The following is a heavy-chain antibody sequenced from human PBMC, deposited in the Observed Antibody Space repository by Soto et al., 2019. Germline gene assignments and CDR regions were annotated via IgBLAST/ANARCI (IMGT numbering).Heavy chain of an antibody. CDR2: IGNSDATT. CDR1: GFTFSAYG. Sequence: EVQLLESGGGLVQPGGSLRLSCAASGFTFSAYGMNWVRQAPGKGLEWVSAIGNSDATTFYADSVKGRFTISRDNSKNTLYLQMNSLRADDTALYYCAKELAARRPFDYWGQGTLVTVSS. D-gene: IGHD6-6*01. CDR3: AKELAARRPFDY. J-gene: IGHJ4*02. V-gene: IGHV3-23*01.